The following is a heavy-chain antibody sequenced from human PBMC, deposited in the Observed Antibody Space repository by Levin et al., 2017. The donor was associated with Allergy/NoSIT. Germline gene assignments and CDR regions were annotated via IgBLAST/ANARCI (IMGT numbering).Heavy chain of an antibody. D-gene: IGHD6-19*01. J-gene: IGHJ4*02. CDR3: ARGRYSSGGFDY. CDR1: GAFISAFY. V-gene: IGHV4-59*01. CDR2: IAYGGST. Sequence: PSETLSLNCSVSGAFISAFYWSWIRQAPGKGLEWIGFIAYGGSTKYSPSLRGRVTISGDTSRNQFSLNLTSVTAADTAVYYCARGRYSSGGFDYWGQGALVTVSS.